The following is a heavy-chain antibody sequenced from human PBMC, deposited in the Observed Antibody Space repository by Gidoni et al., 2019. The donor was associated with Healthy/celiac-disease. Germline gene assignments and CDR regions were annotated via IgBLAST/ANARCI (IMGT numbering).Heavy chain of an antibody. Sequence: QMQLVQSGPEVKKPGTSVKVSCKASAFTFTSSAVQWVRQARGQRLEWIGWIVVGSGNTNYAQKFQERVTITRDMSTSTAYMELSSLRSEDTAVYYCAAEMYYYGSGSYDYWGQGTLVTVSS. CDR2: IVVGSGNT. CDR1: AFTFTSSA. V-gene: IGHV1-58*01. D-gene: IGHD3-10*01. CDR3: AAEMYYYGSGSYDY. J-gene: IGHJ4*02.